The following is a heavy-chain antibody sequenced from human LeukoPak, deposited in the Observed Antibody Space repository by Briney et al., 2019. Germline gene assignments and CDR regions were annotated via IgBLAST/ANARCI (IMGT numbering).Heavy chain of an antibody. CDR3: TRFSYGSGSYHDY. D-gene: IGHD3-10*01. CDR2: IRSKAYGGTT. Sequence: GGSLRLSCTASGFTFGDYAMSWFRQAPGKGLEWVGFIRSKAYGGTTEYAASVKGRFTISRDDSKSIAYLQVNSLKTEDTAVYYCTRFSYGSGSYHDYWGQGTLVTVSS. CDR1: GFTFGDYA. V-gene: IGHV3-49*03. J-gene: IGHJ4*02.